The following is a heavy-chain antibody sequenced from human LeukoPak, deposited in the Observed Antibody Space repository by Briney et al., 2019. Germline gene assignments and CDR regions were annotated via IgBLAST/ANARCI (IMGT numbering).Heavy chain of an antibody. CDR2: IYYSGST. V-gene: IGHV4-59*01. Sequence: SETLSLTCTVSGGSISSYYWSWIRQPPGKGLEWIGYIYYSGSTNYNPSLKSRVTISVDTSKNQFSLKLSSVTAADTAVYYCARDRRFGEFNFDYWGQGTLVTVSS. J-gene: IGHJ4*02. CDR3: ARDRRFGEFNFDY. CDR1: GGSISSYY. D-gene: IGHD3-10*01.